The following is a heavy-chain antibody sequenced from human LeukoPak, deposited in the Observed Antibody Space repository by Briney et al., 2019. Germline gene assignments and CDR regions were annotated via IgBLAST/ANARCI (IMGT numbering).Heavy chain of an antibody. J-gene: IGHJ4*02. V-gene: IGHV3-74*01. D-gene: IGHD3-10*01. CDR3: GRDAVLGSGSADY. Sequence: GGSLRLSCAASGFTFTHHWMHWVRQAPGKGLVWVSRIRPDGRETNHAGSVKGRFTISRDNAKNTLYLQMNSLGDEDTAVYFCGRDAVLGSGSADYWGQGVLVTVSS. CDR2: IRPDGRET. CDR1: GFTFTHHW.